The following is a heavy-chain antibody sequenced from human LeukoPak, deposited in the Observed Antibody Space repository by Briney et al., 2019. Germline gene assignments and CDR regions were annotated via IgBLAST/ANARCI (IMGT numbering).Heavy chain of an antibody. CDR1: GGSISSYY. Sequence: SETLSLTCTVSGGSISSYYWRWIRQPPGKGLEWIGYIYYSGSTNYNPSLKSRVTILVDTSKNQFSLKLSSVTAADTAVYYCARDPGGVATMTFDYWGQGTLVTVSS. D-gene: IGHD5-12*01. J-gene: IGHJ4*02. CDR2: IYYSGST. V-gene: IGHV4-59*01. CDR3: ARDPGGVATMTFDY.